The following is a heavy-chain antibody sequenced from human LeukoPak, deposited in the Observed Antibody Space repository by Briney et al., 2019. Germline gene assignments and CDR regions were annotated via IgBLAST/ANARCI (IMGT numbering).Heavy chain of an antibody. V-gene: IGHV4-59*01. J-gene: IGHJ4*02. CDR2: IYYSGSA. Sequence: SETLSLTCTVSGGSISSYYWSWIRQPPGKGLEWIGYIYYSGSANYNPSLKSRVTISVDTSKNQFSLKLSSVTAADTAVYYCASYSYYYDSSGYFDYWGQGTLVTVSS. D-gene: IGHD3-22*01. CDR3: ASYSYYYDSSGYFDY. CDR1: GGSISSYY.